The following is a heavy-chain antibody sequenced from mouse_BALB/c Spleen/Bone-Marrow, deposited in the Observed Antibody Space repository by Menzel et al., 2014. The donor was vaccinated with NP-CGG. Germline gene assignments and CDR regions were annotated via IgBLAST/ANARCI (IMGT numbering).Heavy chain of an antibody. J-gene: IGHJ4*01. CDR3: ARAPPYDFYTMDY. CDR1: GFTFSDFY. D-gene: IGHD2-13*01. CDR2: ISDGVSYT. Sequence: EVKLVESGGGLVKPGGSLKLSCAASGFTFSDFYMFWVRQTPEKGLEWVATISDGVSYTYYPDSVKGRFTISRDNARNSLYLQMSSLKSEDTAMYYCARAPPYDFYTMDYWGQGTSVTVSS. V-gene: IGHV5-4*02.